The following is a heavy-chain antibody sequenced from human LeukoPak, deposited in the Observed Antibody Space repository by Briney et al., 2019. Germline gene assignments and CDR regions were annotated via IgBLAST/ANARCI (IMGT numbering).Heavy chain of an antibody. CDR1: GGSISSGSYY. J-gene: IGHJ5*02. D-gene: IGHD6-19*01. CDR2: FYTRGST. CDR3: TRDGAPYSTGWYS. Sequence: ASETLSLTCTASGGSISSGSYYWNWIRQPAGKGLEWVGRFYTRGSTNYNPSLKSRVAMSLDTSKNQISLKLSSVTAADTAVYYCTRDGAPYSTGWYSWGQGTLVTVSS. V-gene: IGHV4-61*02.